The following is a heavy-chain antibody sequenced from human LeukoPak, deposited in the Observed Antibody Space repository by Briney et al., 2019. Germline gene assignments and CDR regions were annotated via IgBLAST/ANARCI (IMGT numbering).Heavy chain of an antibody. J-gene: IGHJ4*02. V-gene: IGHV3-7*01. CDR1: GFTFSQYW. Sequence: PGGSLRLSCTASGFTFSQYWMDWVRQAPGKGLEWVANINQDGSVRYYVDSVKGRFTIYRDNTKNSLSLRMDSLRDDDTAVYYCSRSLEYSGQGTLVTVSS. CDR3: SRSLEY. CDR2: INQDGSVR.